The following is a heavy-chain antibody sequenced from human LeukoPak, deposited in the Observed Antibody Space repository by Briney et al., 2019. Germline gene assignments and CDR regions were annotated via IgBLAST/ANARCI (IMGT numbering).Heavy chain of an antibody. CDR3: AREPSSSWYGGFDY. CDR1: GYTFTSYA. V-gene: IGHV1-3*01. CDR2: INAGNGNT. J-gene: IGHJ4*02. D-gene: IGHD6-13*01. Sequence: ASVNVSRKASGYTFTSYAMHWVRQAPGQRLEWMGWINAGNGNTKYSQKFQGRVTITRDTSASTAYMELSSLRSEDTAVYYCAREPSSSWYGGFDYWGQGTLVTVSS.